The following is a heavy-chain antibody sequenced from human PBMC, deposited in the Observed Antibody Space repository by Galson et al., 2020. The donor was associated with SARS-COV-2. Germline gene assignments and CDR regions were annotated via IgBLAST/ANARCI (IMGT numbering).Heavy chain of an antibody. V-gene: IGHV3-64D*06. CDR1: GFTFSNYF. CDR3: VNGGISPQRLLY. J-gene: IGHJ4*02. Sequence: GGSLRLSCSAYGFTFSNYFMHWVRQAPGKGLEYVSSINKNGDSTYYADSVKGRFTISRDNSKNTLYLQMGSLRPEDTAVYYCVNGGISPQRLLYWGQGTLVTVSS. D-gene: IGHD6-25*01. CDR2: INKNGDST.